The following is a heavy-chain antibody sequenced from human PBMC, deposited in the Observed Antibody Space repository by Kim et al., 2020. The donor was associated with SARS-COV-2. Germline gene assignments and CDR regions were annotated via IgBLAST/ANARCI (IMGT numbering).Heavy chain of an antibody. CDR3: AKESGAQYNSGWDFFDY. D-gene: IGHD6-19*01. V-gene: IGHV3-23*01. CDR1: GFTFNSYA. CDR2: ISGSGGGT. Sequence: GGSLRLSCTASGFTFNSYAMSWVRQAPGKGLEWVSAISGSGGGTYYAESVKGRFTISRDNSKNSLYLQMNSLRAEDTAVYYCAKESGAQYNSGWDFFDYWGQGTLVTVSS. J-gene: IGHJ4*02.